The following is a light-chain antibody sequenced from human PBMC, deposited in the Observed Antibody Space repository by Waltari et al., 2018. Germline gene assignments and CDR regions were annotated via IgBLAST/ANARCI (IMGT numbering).Light chain of an antibody. CDR3: SSYTSSSTHDVV. Sequence: QSALTQPASVSGSPGQSITISCTGTSSDVGGYNYLSWYQQHPGKAPKLVIYDVSNRPSGVSNRFSGSKSGNTASLTISGLQAEDEADYYCSSYTSSSTHDVVFGGGTKLTVL. J-gene: IGLJ2*01. V-gene: IGLV2-14*03. CDR1: SSDVGGYNY. CDR2: DVS.